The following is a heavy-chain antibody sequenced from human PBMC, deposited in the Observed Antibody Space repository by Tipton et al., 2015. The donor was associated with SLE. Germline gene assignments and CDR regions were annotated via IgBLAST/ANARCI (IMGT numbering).Heavy chain of an antibody. D-gene: IGHD2-21*01. Sequence: TLSLTCTVSGGSISSGSYYWSWIRQPAGKGLEWIGYIYTSGSTNYNPSLKSRFTISVDTSKNQFSLKLSSVTAADTAVYYSATYGPADAFGIWGQGTMVTVSS. V-gene: IGHV4-61*09. J-gene: IGHJ3*02. CDR3: ATYGPADAFGI. CDR1: GGSISSGSYY. CDR2: IYTSGST.